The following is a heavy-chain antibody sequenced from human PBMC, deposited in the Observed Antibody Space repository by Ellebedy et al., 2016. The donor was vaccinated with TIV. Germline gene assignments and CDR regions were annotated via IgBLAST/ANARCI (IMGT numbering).Heavy chain of an antibody. CDR1: GYTLSRYY. CDR3: AREFTGSGGMDV. CDR2: INPNGVDT. V-gene: IGHV1-46*01. D-gene: IGHD3-10*01. Sequence: ASVKVSCXASGYTLSRYYMHWFRQAPGQGLEWMALINPNGVDTSYAQNFQGRVTMTRDTSTITVYMELNSLRFEDTAVYYCAREFTGSGGMDVWGKGTTVTVSS. J-gene: IGHJ6*03.